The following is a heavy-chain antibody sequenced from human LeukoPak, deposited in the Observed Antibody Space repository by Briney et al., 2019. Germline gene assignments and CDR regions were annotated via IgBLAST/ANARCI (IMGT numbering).Heavy chain of an antibody. V-gene: IGHV3-30*04. Sequence: PGRSLRLSCAASGFTFRLFAMHWVRQSPGKALEWVAVTTFDGRNNYNADSVKGRFTISRDNSKKTLYLQMESLRAEDTAVYYCARDFSDVDTVPPAWGQGTLVIVSS. D-gene: IGHD5-18*01. CDR3: ARDFSDVDTVPPA. CDR2: TTFDGRNN. J-gene: IGHJ1*01. CDR1: GFTFRLFA.